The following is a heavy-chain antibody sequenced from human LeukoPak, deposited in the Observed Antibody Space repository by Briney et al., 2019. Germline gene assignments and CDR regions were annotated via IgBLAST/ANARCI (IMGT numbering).Heavy chain of an antibody. CDR3: AKDLHRPYCGGDCYSVP. CDR2: ISSSGSTI. V-gene: IGHV3-48*03. J-gene: IGHJ5*02. D-gene: IGHD2-21*02. CDR1: GFTFSSYE. Sequence: GGSLRLSCAASGFTFSSYEMNWVRQAPGKGLEWVSYISSSGSTIYYADSVKGRFTISRDNAKNTLYLQMNSLRAEDTAVYYCAKDLHRPYCGGDCYSVPWGQGTLVTVSS.